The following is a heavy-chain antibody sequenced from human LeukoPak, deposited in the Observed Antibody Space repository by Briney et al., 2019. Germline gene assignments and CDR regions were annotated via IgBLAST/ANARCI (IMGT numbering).Heavy chain of an antibody. J-gene: IGHJ6*02. CDR2: ISSSGSTI. CDR3: AREHRSGDYYYYYGMDV. Sequence: GGSLRLSCAASGFTFSDYYMSWIRQAPGKGLERVSHISSSGSTIYCADSVKGRFTISRDNAKNSLYLQMNSLRAEDTAVYYCAREHRSGDYYYYYGMDVWGQGTTVTVSS. CDR1: GFTFSDYY. V-gene: IGHV3-11*01.